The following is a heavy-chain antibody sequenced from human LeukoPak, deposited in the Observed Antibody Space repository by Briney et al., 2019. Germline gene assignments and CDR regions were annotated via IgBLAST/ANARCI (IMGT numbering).Heavy chain of an antibody. CDR1: GGSISSYY. J-gene: IGHJ5*02. Sequence: PSETLSLTCTVSGGSISSYYWSWVRQAPGKGLEWVSGISGSSGSTYYADSVKGRFTISRDNSKNTLYLEMNSLKAEDTALYYCAKDCYGSGSPRWFDPWGQGTLVTVSS. CDR3: AKDCYGSGSPRWFDP. V-gene: IGHV3-23*01. D-gene: IGHD3-10*01. CDR2: ISGSSGST.